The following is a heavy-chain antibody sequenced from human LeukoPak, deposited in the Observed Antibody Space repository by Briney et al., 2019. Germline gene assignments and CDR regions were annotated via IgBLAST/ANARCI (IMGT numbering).Heavy chain of an antibody. CDR1: GYTFTGYY. V-gene: IGHV1-2*02. CDR3: AREATGTTTKSANAFDI. CDR2: INPNSGGT. Sequence: ASVKVSCKASGYTFTGYYMHWVRQAPGQGLEWMGWINPNSGGTNYAQKFQGRVTMTRDTSISTAYMELSSLRSDDTAVYYCAREATGTTTKSANAFDIWGQGTMVTVSS. J-gene: IGHJ3*02. D-gene: IGHD1-1*01.